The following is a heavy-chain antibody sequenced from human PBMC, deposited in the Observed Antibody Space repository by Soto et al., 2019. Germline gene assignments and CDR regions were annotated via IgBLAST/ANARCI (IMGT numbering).Heavy chain of an antibody. D-gene: IGHD3-16*01. CDR2: INHSGSA. CDR3: ARGVWAPRFDS. V-gene: IGHV4-34*01. CDR1: GGSFSGYY. Sequence: SETLSLTCDVYGGSFSGYYWSWIRQPPGKGLEWIGEINHSGSANYNPYLKSRVTISVDTSKNQFSLKLSSVTAADTAVYYCARGVWAPRFDSWGRGTLVTVSS. J-gene: IGHJ4*02.